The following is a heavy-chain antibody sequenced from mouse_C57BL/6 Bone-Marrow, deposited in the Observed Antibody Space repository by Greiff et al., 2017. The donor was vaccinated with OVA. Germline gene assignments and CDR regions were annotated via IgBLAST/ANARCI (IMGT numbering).Heavy chain of an antibody. V-gene: IGHV1-78*01. J-gene: IGHJ3*01. Sequence: QVQLQQSDAELVKPGASVKISCKVSGYTFTDHTIHWMKQRPEQGLEWIGYIYPRDGSTKYNEKFKGKATLTADKSSSTAYMQRNSLTSEDSAVYCCARPPYYYGSSWFAYWGQGTLVTVSA. D-gene: IGHD1-1*01. CDR3: ARPPYYYGSSWFAY. CDR1: GYTFTDHT. CDR2: IYPRDGST.